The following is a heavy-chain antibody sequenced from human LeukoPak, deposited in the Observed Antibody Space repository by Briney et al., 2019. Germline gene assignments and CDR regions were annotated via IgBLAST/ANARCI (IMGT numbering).Heavy chain of an antibody. V-gene: IGHV3-64D*06. Sequence: GGALRLSCSASGFTFRTYPMHWVGQARGRGLEYVSGNSSNGRTTYYADSVKGRFTISRDNSKTTLYLQMSSLRPEDTAVYYCVKDHDWGAFHIWGQGTMVTVSS. J-gene: IGHJ3*02. CDR1: GFTFRTYP. D-gene: IGHD7-27*01. CDR2: NSSNGRTT. CDR3: VKDHDWGAFHI.